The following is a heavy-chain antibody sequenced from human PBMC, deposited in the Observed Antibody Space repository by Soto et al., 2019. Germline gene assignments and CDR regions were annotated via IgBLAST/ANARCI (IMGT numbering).Heavy chain of an antibody. Sequence: SETLSLTCTGSGGSISSYYWSWIRQPPGKGLEWIGYIYYSGSTNYNPSLKSRVTISVDTSKNQFSLKLSSVTAADTAVYYCARRYGRNFDYWGQGTLVTVS. D-gene: IGHD1-20*01. CDR2: IYYSGST. V-gene: IGHV4-59*01. CDR3: ARRYGRNFDY. CDR1: GGSISSYY. J-gene: IGHJ4*02.